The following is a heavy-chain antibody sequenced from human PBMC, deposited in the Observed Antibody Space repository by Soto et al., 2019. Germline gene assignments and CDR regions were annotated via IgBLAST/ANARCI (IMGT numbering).Heavy chain of an antibody. V-gene: IGHV1-2*04. D-gene: IGHD3-22*01. CDR3: ARGETSYYYDSSGFYFDY. CDR1: GYTFTGYY. CDR2: INPNSGGT. J-gene: IGHJ4*02. Sequence: ASVKVSCKASGYTFTGYYMHWVRQAPGQGLELMGWINPNSGGTNYAQKFQGWVTMTRDTSVSTAYMELSRLRSDDTAVYYCARGETSYYYDSSGFYFDYWGQGTLVTV.